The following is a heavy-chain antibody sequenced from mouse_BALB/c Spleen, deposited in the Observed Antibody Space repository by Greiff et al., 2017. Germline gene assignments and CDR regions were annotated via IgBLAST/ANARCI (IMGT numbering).Heavy chain of an antibody. CDR2: ISYDGSN. V-gene: IGHV3-6*02. CDR1: GYSITSGYY. D-gene: IGHD1-1*01. CDR3: AREGGTTDAMDY. Sequence: EVKLQESGPGLVKPSQSLSLTCSVTGYSITSGYYWNWIRQFPGNKLEWMGYISYDGSNNYNPSLKNRISITRDTSKNQFFLKLNSVTTEDTATYSCAREGGTTDAMDYWGQGTSVTVSS. J-gene: IGHJ4*01.